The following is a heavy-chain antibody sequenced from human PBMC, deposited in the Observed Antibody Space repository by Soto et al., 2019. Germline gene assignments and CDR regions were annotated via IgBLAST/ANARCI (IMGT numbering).Heavy chain of an antibody. J-gene: IGHJ6*02. CDR3: ARLGYCTNGVCPDYGMDV. Sequence: SVKVSCKASGGTFSSYAISWVRQAPGQGLEWMGGIIPIFGTANYAQKFQGRVTITADESTSTAYMELSSLRSEDTAVYYCARLGYCTNGVCPDYGMDVWVQGAPVTVSS. CDR1: GGTFSSYA. CDR2: IIPIFGTA. V-gene: IGHV1-69*13. D-gene: IGHD2-8*01.